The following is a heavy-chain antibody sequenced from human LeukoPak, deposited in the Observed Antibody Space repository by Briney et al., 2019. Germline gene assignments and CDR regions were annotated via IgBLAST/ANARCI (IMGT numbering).Heavy chain of an antibody. Sequence: GGSLRLSCAASGFTFSSYAISWVRQAPGQGLEWVSAISGSGGSTYYADSVKGRFTISRDNSKNTLYLQMNSLRAEDTAVYYCASQRIQLWTGYYGMDVWGQGTTVTVSS. CDR1: GFTFSSYA. D-gene: IGHD5-18*01. CDR2: ISGSGGST. J-gene: IGHJ6*02. V-gene: IGHV3-23*01. CDR3: ASQRIQLWTGYYGMDV.